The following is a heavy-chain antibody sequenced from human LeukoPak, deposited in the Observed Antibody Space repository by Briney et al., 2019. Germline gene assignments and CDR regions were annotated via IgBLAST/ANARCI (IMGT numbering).Heavy chain of an antibody. J-gene: IGHJ5*02. Sequence: SETLSLTCTVSGGSISSHYWSWIRQAPGKGLEWIGYIYYSGSTNYNPSLKSRVTISVDTSKNQFSLKLSSVTAADTAMYYCARLIGDIAVSGTSWFDPWGQGTLVTVSS. D-gene: IGHD6-19*01. CDR2: IYYSGST. V-gene: IGHV4-59*11. CDR1: GGSISSHY. CDR3: ARLIGDIAVSGTSWFDP.